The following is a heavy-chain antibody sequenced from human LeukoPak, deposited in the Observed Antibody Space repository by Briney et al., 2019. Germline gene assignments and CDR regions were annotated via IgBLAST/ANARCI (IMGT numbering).Heavy chain of an antibody. D-gene: IGHD3-22*01. CDR1: GYIFTTYG. J-gene: IGHJ4*02. Sequence: ASVKVSCKASGYIFTTYGISWVRQAPGQGLEWMGWISGYNGNTKYAKNFQGRVTVTTDTSTTAAYMELRSLRFDDTAVYYCARQFYYDTSSSYYFDHWGQGTLVTVSS. CDR2: ISGYNGNT. V-gene: IGHV1-18*01. CDR3: ARQFYYDTSSSYYFDH.